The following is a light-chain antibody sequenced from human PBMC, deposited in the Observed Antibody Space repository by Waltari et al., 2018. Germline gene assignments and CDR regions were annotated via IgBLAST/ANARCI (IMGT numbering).Light chain of an antibody. CDR1: GSNIGAGYD. CDR2: GVN. V-gene: IGLV1-40*01. Sequence: QSVLTQPPSVSGAPGQRVTISCTGSGSNIGAGYDVHWYQQLPGKAPQLLIYGVNNRPSGVPDRFSGSQSGTSASLAITGLQAEDEADYFCQSYDTSLSVIFGGGTKLTVL. CDR3: QSYDTSLSVI. J-gene: IGLJ2*01.